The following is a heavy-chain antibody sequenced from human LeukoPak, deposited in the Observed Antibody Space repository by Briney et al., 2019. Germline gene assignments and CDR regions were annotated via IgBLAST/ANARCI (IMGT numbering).Heavy chain of an antibody. CDR1: GYTFTNYG. CDR2: IGTSSGST. D-gene: IGHD2-8*01. V-gene: IGHV1-18*01. CDR3: ARESLEGVKYYYGMDV. Sequence: ASVKVSCKASGYTFTNYGISWVRQAPGQGLEWMGWIGTSSGSTNYAQKLQGRATMTTDTSTSTAYMELRSLRSDDTAVYYCARESLEGVKYYYGMDVWGQGTTVTVPS. J-gene: IGHJ6*02.